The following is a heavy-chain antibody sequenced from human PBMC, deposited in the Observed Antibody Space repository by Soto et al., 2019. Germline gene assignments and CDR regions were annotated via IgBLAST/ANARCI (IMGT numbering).Heavy chain of an antibody. CDR1: VGSFSGYY. D-gene: IGHD3-22*01. CDR2: INHSGST. J-gene: IGHJ4*02. Sequence: SETLSLTCAVYVGSFSGYYWSWIRQPPGKGLEWIGEINHSGSTNYNPSLKSRVTISVDTSKNHFSLKLSSVTAADTAVYYCARGQRVGVITTWFDYWGQRTLVT. V-gene: IGHV4-34*01. CDR3: ARGQRVGVITTWFDY.